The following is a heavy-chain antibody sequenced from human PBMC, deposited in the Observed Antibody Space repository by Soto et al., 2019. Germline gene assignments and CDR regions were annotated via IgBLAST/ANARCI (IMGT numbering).Heavy chain of an antibody. V-gene: IGHV3-30*18. CDR1: GFTFSSYG. D-gene: IGHD6-13*01. Sequence: QVQLVESGGGVVQPGRSLRLSCAASGFTFSSYGMHGVRQAPGKGLEWVAVISYDGSNKYYADSVKGRFTISRDNSKNKLYLQMNSLRAEDTAVYYCAKSGSSSWYEAYYWGQGTLVTVSS. J-gene: IGHJ4*02. CDR2: ISYDGSNK. CDR3: AKSGSSSWYEAYY.